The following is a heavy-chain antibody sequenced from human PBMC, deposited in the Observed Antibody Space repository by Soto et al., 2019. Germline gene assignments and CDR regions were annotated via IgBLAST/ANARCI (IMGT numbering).Heavy chain of an antibody. D-gene: IGHD2-21*01. CDR3: ARGVDGAPFDY. Sequence: QVQLVQSGAEVKKPGSSVTVSCKASGGTFSSYTISWVRQAPGQGLEWMGRIIPILGIANYAQKFQGRVMITAEKSTSTAYMELSSLRSEDTAVYYCARGVDGAPFDYWGQGTLVTVSS. J-gene: IGHJ4*02. V-gene: IGHV1-69*02. CDR2: IIPILGIA. CDR1: GGTFSSYT.